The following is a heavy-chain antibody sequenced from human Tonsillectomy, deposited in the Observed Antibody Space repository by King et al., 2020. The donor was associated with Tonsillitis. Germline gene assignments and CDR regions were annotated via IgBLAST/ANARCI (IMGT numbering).Heavy chain of an antibody. Sequence: VQLVESGGGLVQPGGPLRLSCAASGFTFSSYAMSWVRQAPGKGLEWVSTIIGSGDGTYNADSVKGRFTISRDNSKNTLYLQMNSLRAEDTAVYYFATDAAIVVILGACDIWGQGTMVTVSS. CDR2: IIGSGDGT. J-gene: IGHJ3*02. V-gene: IGHV3-23*04. CDR3: ATDAAIVVILGACDI. CDR1: GFTFSSYA. D-gene: IGHD2-2*01.